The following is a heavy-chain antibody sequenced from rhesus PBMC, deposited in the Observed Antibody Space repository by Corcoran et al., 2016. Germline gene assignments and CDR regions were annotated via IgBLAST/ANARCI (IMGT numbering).Heavy chain of an antibody. CDR1: VGSLSSSYFY. Sequence: QVQLQESGPGLVKPSETLSLTCAVSVGSLSSSYFYWCWIRQAPGTGLEWIGYISYRGSTSYNPSLKSRVTISRDTSKNQFSLKLSSVTAADTAVYYCARLQTKYSSWSVGFDYWGQGVLVTVSS. D-gene: IGHD6-13*01. J-gene: IGHJ4*01. CDR2: ISYRGST. V-gene: IGHV4-122*02. CDR3: ARLQTKYSSWSVGFDY.